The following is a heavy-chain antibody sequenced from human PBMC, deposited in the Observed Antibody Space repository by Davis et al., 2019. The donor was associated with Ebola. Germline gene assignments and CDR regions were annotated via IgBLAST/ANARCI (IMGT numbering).Heavy chain of an antibody. CDR2: IKQDGSEK. J-gene: IGHJ6*02. CDR1: GFTFSSYW. V-gene: IGHV3-7*03. Sequence: GESLKISCAASGFTFSSYWMSWVRQAPGKGLEWVANIKQDGSEKYYVDSVKGRFTISRDNAKNSLYLQMNSLRADDTAVYYCARDHVIGSSWFPGYYYGMDVWGQGTTVTVSS. CDR3: ARDHVIGSSWFPGYYYGMDV. D-gene: IGHD6-13*01.